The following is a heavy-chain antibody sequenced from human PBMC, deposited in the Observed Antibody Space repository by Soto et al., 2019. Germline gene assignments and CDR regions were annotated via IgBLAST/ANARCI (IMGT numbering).Heavy chain of an antibody. CDR1: GFTFSRYW. CDR2: IDPDGRTT. Sequence: PVGSLRLSCAASGFTFSRYWMHWVRQAPGKGLMWVSRIDPDGRTTTYADPVKGRFTISRDNAKNTLYLQIDSLRVEDTAVYYCVRDREYDILTGSDFWGQGTLVTVS. CDR3: VRDREYDILTGSDF. D-gene: IGHD3-9*01. V-gene: IGHV3-74*01. J-gene: IGHJ4*02.